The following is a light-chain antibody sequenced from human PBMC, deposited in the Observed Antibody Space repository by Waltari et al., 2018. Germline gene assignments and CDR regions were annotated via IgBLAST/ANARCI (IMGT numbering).Light chain of an antibody. CDR2: DVN. Sequence: QSALSQPASVSGSPGQSITISCTGSSSDVGGDDSVSWYQDHPGQAPKVIIYDVNNRPSGVSDRFSGSKSGNTASLTISGLQAEDEANYYCCSQPSYNGVIFGGGTKLTVL. CDR3: CSQPSYNGVI. CDR1: SSDVGGDDS. V-gene: IGLV2-14*03. J-gene: IGLJ2*01.